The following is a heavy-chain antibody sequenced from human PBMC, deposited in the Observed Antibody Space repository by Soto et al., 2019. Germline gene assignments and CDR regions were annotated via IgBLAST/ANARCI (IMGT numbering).Heavy chain of an antibody. D-gene: IGHD3-10*01. J-gene: IGHJ4*02. Sequence: TSETLSLTCAVYGGSFSGYYWSWIRQPPGKGLEWIGEINHSGSTNYNPSLKSRVTISVDTSKNQFSLKLSSVTAADTAVYYCARSYYGSGSYFKIFDYWGQGTLVTVSS. CDR2: INHSGST. CDR3: ARSYYGSGSYFKIFDY. V-gene: IGHV4-34*01. CDR1: GGSFSGYY.